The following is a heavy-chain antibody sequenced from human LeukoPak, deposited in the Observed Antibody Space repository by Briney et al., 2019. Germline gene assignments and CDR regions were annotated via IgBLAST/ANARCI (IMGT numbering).Heavy chain of an antibody. CDR3: AREDYYDSSGYYSSMGGFDY. J-gene: IGHJ4*02. D-gene: IGHD3-22*01. CDR2: ISGGGAGT. Sequence: GGSLRLSCAASGFTFSNYAMSWVRQAPGKGLEWVSTISGGGAGTYYADSVTGRFTVSRDNSKNTLYLQMNSLRAEDTAVYYCAREDYYDSSGYYSSMGGFDYWGQGTLVTVSS. CDR1: GFTFSNYA. V-gene: IGHV3-23*01.